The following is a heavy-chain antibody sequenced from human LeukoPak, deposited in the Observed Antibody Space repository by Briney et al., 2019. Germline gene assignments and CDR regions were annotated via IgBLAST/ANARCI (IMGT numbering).Heavy chain of an antibody. V-gene: IGHV4-39*07. CDR1: GGSISRTNYY. D-gene: IGHD3-3*01. CDR2: IYHSGST. Sequence: PSKTLSLTCTVSGGSISRTNYYWGWIRQPPGKGLEWIGTIYHSGSTYYNPSLRSRVNISVDTSKNHFSLNLSSMTAADTAVYYCARMGLLRYLEWFSDFWGQGTLVTVSS. J-gene: IGHJ4*02. CDR3: ARMGLLRYLEWFSDF.